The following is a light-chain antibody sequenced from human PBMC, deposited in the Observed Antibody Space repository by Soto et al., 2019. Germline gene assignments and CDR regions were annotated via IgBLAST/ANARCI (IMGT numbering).Light chain of an antibody. Sequence: QSVLTQPASVSGSPGQSIAISCTGTSSDVGGYNYVSWYQQQPGKAPKLMIYQVTNRPSGVSNRFSGSRSGNTASLTISGLQAEDEADYYCSSYTDSSNYVFGTGTKVTL. V-gene: IGLV2-14*01. CDR3: SSYTDSSNYV. CDR1: SSDVGGYNY. J-gene: IGLJ1*01. CDR2: QVT.